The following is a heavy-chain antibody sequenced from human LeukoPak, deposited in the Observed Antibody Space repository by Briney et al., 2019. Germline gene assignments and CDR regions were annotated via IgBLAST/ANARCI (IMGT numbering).Heavy chain of an antibody. CDR3: ANILPPRGLQKDYYYYYGMDV. V-gene: IGHV3-48*02. CDR2: ISRSGSST. CDR1: GFTFSSYS. D-gene: IGHD3-9*01. J-gene: IGHJ6*02. Sequence: PGGSLRLSCAAPGFTFSSYSMNWVRQAPGKGLGWVSYISRSGSSTYYADSAEGRFIISRDNAKNSLYLQMNGLRDEDTAVYYCANILPPRGLQKDYYYYYGMDVWGQGTTVTVSS.